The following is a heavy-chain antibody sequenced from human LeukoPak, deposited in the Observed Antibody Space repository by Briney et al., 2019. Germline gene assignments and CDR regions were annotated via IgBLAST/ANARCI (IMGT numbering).Heavy chain of an antibody. J-gene: IGHJ6*03. Sequence: ASVKVSCKASGYAFTSYGISWVRQAPGQGLEWMGWISAYNGNTNYAQKLQGRVTMTTDTSTSTAYMELRSLRSDDTAVYYCARYTMIKHGYYYYYMDVWGKGTTVTVSS. D-gene: IGHD3-22*01. CDR3: ARYTMIKHGYYYYYMDV. CDR2: ISAYNGNT. V-gene: IGHV1-18*01. CDR1: GYAFTSYG.